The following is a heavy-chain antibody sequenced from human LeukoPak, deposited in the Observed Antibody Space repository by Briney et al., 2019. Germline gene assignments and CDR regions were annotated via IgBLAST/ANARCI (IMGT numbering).Heavy chain of an antibody. D-gene: IGHD4-17*01. V-gene: IGHV4-38-2*02. CDR1: GYSISSGYY. CDR2: IYHSGST. J-gene: IGHJ4*02. Sequence: SETLSLTCTVSGYSISSGYYWGWIRQPPGKGLEWIGSIYHSGSTYYNPSLKGRVTISVDTSKNQFSLKLSSVTAADTAVYYCARTHDYGAPALDYWGQGTLVTVSS. CDR3: ARTHDYGAPALDY.